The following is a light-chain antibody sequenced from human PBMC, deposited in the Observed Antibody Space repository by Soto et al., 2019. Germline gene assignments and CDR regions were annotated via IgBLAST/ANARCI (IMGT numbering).Light chain of an antibody. V-gene: IGLV4-69*01. CDR3: QTWGSGAVV. CDR1: SGHSSYA. CDR2: LNNDGSH. Sequence: QSVLTQSPSASASLGASVKLTCTLSSGHSSYAIAWHQQRPEQGPRYLMKLNNDGSHNKGVGIPDRFSGSSSGAERYLTISSLQSEDEADYYCQTWGSGAVVFGGGTKLTVL. J-gene: IGLJ2*01.